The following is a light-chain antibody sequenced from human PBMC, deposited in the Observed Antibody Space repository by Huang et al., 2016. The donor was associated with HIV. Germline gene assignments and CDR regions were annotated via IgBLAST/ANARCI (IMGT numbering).Light chain of an antibody. CDR2: KAS. V-gene: IGKV1-5*03. CDR1: QSISNW. Sequence: DIQMTQSPSTLSASVGDRVTITCRASQSISNWLAWYQQKPGKATKLLSYKASSLESGVPSRFSGSGSGTEFTLTISSLQPDEFATYYCQQYNSYPYTFGQGTKLEIK. CDR3: QQYNSYPYT. J-gene: IGKJ2*01.